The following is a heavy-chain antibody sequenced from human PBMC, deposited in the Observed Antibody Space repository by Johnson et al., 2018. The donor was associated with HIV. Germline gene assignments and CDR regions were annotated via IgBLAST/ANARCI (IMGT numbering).Heavy chain of an antibody. CDR1: GFTFDDSG. V-gene: IGHV3-20*04. D-gene: IGHD6-19*01. J-gene: IGHJ3*02. CDR2: INWNGGST. CDR3: ARGGGIPRWQSWKPISSGWSLDAFDI. Sequence: DVQLVESGGGVVRPGGSLRLSCAASGFTFDDSGMSWVRQTPGTGPEWVSGINWNGGSTGSAASVKGRFTISRDTATHSLYRQVNSQRAEDTAVYYCARGGGIPRWQSWKPISSGWSLDAFDIWGQGTMVTVSS.